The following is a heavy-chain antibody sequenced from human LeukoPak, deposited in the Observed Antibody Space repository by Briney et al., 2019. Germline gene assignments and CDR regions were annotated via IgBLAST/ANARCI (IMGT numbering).Heavy chain of an antibody. D-gene: IGHD3-10*01. Sequence: ASVKVSCKASGYTFTSYYMHWMRQAPGQGLEWMGIINPSGGSTSYAQKFQGRVTMTRNTSTSTVYMELSSLRSEDTAVYYCARARRPSLVRFGEFDPWGQGTLVTVSS. V-gene: IGHV1-46*01. CDR2: INPSGGST. CDR3: ARARRPSLVRFGEFDP. CDR1: GYTFTSYY. J-gene: IGHJ5*02.